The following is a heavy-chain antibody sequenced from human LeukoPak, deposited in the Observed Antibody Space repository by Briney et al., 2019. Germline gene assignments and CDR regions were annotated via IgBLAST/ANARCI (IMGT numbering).Heavy chain of an antibody. V-gene: IGHV3-9*03. J-gene: IGHJ4*02. D-gene: IGHD3-22*01. CDR2: ISWNSGII. Sequence: GRSLRLFCAASGFTFDDYAMHWVRQAPGKGLEWVSGISWNSGIIAYADSVKGRFTISRDNAKNSLYLQMNSLRAEDMALYYCAKDSSYYYDSSGYFDYWGQGTLVTVSS. CDR1: GFTFDDYA. CDR3: AKDSSYYYDSSGYFDY.